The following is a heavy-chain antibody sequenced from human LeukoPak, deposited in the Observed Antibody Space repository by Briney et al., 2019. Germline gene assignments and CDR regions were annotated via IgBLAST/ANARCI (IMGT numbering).Heavy chain of an antibody. Sequence: SETLSLTCTVSGGSISSYYWSWIRQPPGKGLEWIVYIYYSGSTNYNPSLKSRVTISVDTSKNQFSLKLSSVTAADTAVYYCARVYCSSTSCYTRRDAFDIWGQGTMVTVSS. V-gene: IGHV4-59*08. CDR1: GGSISSYY. J-gene: IGHJ3*02. D-gene: IGHD2-2*02. CDR2: IYYSGST. CDR3: ARVYCSSTSCYTRRDAFDI.